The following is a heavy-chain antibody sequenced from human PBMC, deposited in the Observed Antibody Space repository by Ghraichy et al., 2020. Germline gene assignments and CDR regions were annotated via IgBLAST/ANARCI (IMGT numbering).Heavy chain of an antibody. V-gene: IGHV4-39*01. Sequence: EWIGSIHFSVSTYYNPSLKSRVTISVDTSKKQFSLKLSSVTAADTAVYYCARQGREPASGSSGYFDLWGR. J-gene: IGHJ2*01. CDR3: ARQGREPASGSSGYFDL. CDR2: IHFSVST. D-gene: IGHD6-13*01.